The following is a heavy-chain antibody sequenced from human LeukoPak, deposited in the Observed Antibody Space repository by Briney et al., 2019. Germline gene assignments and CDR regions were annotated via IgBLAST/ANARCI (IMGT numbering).Heavy chain of an antibody. CDR3: AKDWRLDDY. D-gene: IGHD6-19*01. J-gene: IGHJ4*02. CDR2: ISYDGSNK. V-gene: IGHV3-30*18. Sequence: GGSLRLSCAASGFTFSSYGMHWVRQAPGKGLEWVAVISYDGSNKSYGDSVKGRFTISRDNSENTLHLQMNSLRPEDTAVYYCAKDWRLDDYWGQGTLVTVSS. CDR1: GFTFSSYG.